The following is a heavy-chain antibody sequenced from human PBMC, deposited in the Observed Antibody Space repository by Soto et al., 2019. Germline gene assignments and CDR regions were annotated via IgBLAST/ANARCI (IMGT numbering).Heavy chain of an antibody. V-gene: IGHV4-31*03. CDR3: ASSGDQWDLPLFDY. CDR2: IYYSGST. Sequence: QVQLQESGPGLVKPSQTLSLTCTVSGGSISSGGYYWSWIRQHPGKGLEWIGYIYYSGSTYYNPSLKSRGTIAVDTSQNQFSLKLSSVTAADTAVYYCASSGDQWDLPLFDYWGQGTLVTVSS. D-gene: IGHD1-26*01. J-gene: IGHJ4*02. CDR1: GGSISSGGYY.